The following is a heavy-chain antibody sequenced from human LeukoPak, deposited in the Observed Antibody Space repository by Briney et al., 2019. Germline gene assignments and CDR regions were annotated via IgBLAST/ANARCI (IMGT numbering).Heavy chain of an antibody. D-gene: IGHD3-10*01. CDR3: GRPLQRGSWTQRALDY. V-gene: IGHV1-8*01. J-gene: IGHJ4*02. Sequence: RASVKVSCKASGYTFTSYDISWVRQATGQGLEWMGWMNPNSGNAGYAQRFQGRVTMTRNNSISTAYMELTSLRSEDTAVYYCGRPLQRGSWTQRALDYWGQGTLVTVSP. CDR1: GYTFTSYD. CDR2: MNPNSGNA.